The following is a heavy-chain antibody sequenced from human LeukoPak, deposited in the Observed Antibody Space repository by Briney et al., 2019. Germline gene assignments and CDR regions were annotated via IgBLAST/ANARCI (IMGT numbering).Heavy chain of an antibody. Sequence: GGSLRLSCAASGFTFNNYAMNWVRQGPGGGLEWVSAISGTGGSTYYADSVKGRFTISRDNAKNSLYLQMNSLRAEDTAVYYCARWGDTAMVTFDYWGQGTLVTVSS. V-gene: IGHV3-23*01. D-gene: IGHD5-18*01. CDR2: ISGTGGST. J-gene: IGHJ4*02. CDR1: GFTFNNYA. CDR3: ARWGDTAMVTFDY.